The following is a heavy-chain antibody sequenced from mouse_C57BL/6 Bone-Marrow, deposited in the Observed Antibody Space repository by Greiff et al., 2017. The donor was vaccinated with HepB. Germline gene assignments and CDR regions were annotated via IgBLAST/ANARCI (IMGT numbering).Heavy chain of an antibody. V-gene: IGHV1-85*01. CDR2: IYPRDGST. Sequence: QVQLQQSGPELVKPGASVKLSCKASGYTFTSYDINWVKQRPGQGLEWIGWIYPRDGSTKYNEKFKGKATLTVDTSSSTAYMELNSLTSEDSAVYFCARPLTFYYDYLDYLGQGTSVTVSS. D-gene: IGHD2-4*01. CDR3: ARPLTFYYDYLDY. J-gene: IGHJ4*01. CDR1: GYTFTSYD.